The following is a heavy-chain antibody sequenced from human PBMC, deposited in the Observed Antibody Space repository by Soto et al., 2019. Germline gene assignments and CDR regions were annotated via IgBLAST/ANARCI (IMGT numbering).Heavy chain of an antibody. CDR3: SRGKLNAYYYMDV. V-gene: IGHV4-59*01. CDR1: GGSISSYY. CDR2: MSYSGST. J-gene: IGHJ6*03. Sequence: SETLSLTCTVSGGSISSYYWSWIRQSPGKRLEWIGYMSYSGSTKYNPSLKSRVTISVDRSKKQFSLRLSSVTAADAAVYYCSRGKLNAYYYMDVWGKGTTVTVSS.